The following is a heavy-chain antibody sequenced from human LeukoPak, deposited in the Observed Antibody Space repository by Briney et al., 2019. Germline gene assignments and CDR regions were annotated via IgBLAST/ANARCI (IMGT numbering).Heavy chain of an antibody. V-gene: IGHV3-53*01. D-gene: IGHD5-24*01. CDR1: GFTVSSHY. CDR3: ARAWTWLQLEYAFDI. CDR2: IYSGGST. J-gene: IGHJ3*02. Sequence: GGSLRLSRPASGFTVSSHYMSWARHPPGKGLESVSFIYSGGSTNYPNSVKARFTISRDNSKNTLYLQMNSLRAEDTAVYYCARAWTWLQLEYAFDIWGQGTMVTVSS.